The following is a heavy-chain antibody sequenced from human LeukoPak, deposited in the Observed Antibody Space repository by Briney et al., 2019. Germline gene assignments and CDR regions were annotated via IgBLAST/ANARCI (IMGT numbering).Heavy chain of an antibody. D-gene: IGHD3-10*01. CDR2: IIPIFGTA. CDR1: GGTFSSYA. CDR3: AREGKLLWFGEAYYGMDV. V-gene: IGHV1-69*13. J-gene: IGHJ6*04. Sequence: ASVTVSCKASGGTFSSYAISWVRQAPGQGLEWMGGIIPIFGTAKYAQKFQGRVTITADESTSTAYMELSSLRSEDKAGYYCAREGKLLWFGEAYYGMDVWGKGTTVTVSS.